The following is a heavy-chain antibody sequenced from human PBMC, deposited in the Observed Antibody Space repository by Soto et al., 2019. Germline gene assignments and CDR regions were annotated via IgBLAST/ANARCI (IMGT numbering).Heavy chain of an antibody. V-gene: IGHV3-74*01. Sequence: EVQLVESGGGLVQPGGSLRLSCAASGFTFSSYWMHWVRQAPGKGLGWVSRINSDGSSTSYADSVKGRFTICRDNAKNPLYLLMISLRAAEPAASYPAFAVAGPTAIGYWGQGTLVTVSS. CDR1: GFTFSSYW. J-gene: IGHJ4*02. CDR2: INSDGSST. D-gene: IGHD6-19*01. CDR3: AFAVAGPTAIGY.